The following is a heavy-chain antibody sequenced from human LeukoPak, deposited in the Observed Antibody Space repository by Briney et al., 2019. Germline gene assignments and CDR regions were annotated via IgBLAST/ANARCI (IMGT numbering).Heavy chain of an antibody. CDR3: ARGGPGYCSDGNCYKGFDY. J-gene: IGHJ4*02. V-gene: IGHV3-33*01. Sequence: PGGSLRLSCAASGFTFSSYGMHWVRQAPGKGLEWVAVIWFDGSNQYYADSVKGRFTISRDNSMSTLYVQMNSLKAEDTAVYFCARGGPGYCSDGNCYKGFDYWGQGTLVTVSS. CDR1: GFTFSSYG. D-gene: IGHD2-15*01. CDR2: IWFDGSNQ.